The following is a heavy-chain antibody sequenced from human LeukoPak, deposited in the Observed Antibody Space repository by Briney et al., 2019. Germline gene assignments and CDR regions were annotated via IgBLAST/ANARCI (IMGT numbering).Heavy chain of an antibody. D-gene: IGHD3-22*01. CDR3: ARAYTTIVSRRFYYFDY. CDR1: RFTFSSYA. Sequence: GGSLRLSCAASRFTFSSYAMSWVRQAPGKGLEWVSAISGSGGSTYYADSVKGRFTISRDNAKNSLYLQMNSLRAEDTAVYYCARAYTTIVSRRFYYFDYWGQGTLVTVSS. J-gene: IGHJ4*02. CDR2: ISGSGGST. V-gene: IGHV3-23*01.